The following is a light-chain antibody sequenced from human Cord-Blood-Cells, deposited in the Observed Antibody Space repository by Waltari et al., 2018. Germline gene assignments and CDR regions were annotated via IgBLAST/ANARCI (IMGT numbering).Light chain of an antibody. CDR3: QQYNNWPPVT. J-gene: IGKJ5*01. V-gene: IGKV3-15*01. CDR2: GAS. Sequence: EIVMTQSPATLSVSPGERATLSCRASQSVSSNLAWYQQKPGQAPRLLIYGASTRATGIPARFSGSWSGTECTLTISSLQSEDFAVYCCQQYNNWPPVTFSQGTRLEI. CDR1: QSVSSN.